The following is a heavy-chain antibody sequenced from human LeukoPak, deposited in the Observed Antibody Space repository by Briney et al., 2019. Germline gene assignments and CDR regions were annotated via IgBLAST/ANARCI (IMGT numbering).Heavy chain of an antibody. V-gene: IGHV4-30-2*01. Sequence: SQTLSLTCAVSGGSISSGGYSWSWIRQPAGKGLEWIGYIYHSGSTYYNPSLKSRVTISVDRSKNQFSLKLSSVTAADTAVYYCARGQEGLVDYWGQGTLVTVSS. CDR1: GGSISSGGYS. J-gene: IGHJ4*02. CDR2: IYHSGST. D-gene: IGHD3/OR15-3a*01. CDR3: ARGQEGLVDY.